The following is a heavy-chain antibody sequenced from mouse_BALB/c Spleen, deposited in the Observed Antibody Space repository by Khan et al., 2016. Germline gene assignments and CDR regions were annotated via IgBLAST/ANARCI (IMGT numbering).Heavy chain of an antibody. V-gene: IGHV9-1*02. CDR2: IKTYTGES. J-gene: IGHJ4*01. CDR1: GYNFKNYG. Sequence: IQLVQSGPELKKPGETVKISCKASGYNFKNYGMNWVKQAPGKGLKWMGWIKTYTGESTYADDFKGRFAFSLEASASTAYLPINNLKNEDMATYFCARSRLLDLYYAMDYWGQGTSVTVSS. D-gene: IGHD3-2*02. CDR3: ARSRLLDLYYAMDY.